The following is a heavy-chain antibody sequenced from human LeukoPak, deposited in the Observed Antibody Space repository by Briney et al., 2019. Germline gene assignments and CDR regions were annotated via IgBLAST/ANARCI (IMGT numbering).Heavy chain of an antibody. CDR3: ARDRGSGDWSPFDF. J-gene: IGHJ4*02. V-gene: IGHV1-2*02. CDR1: GYTFTGYC. D-gene: IGHD2-21*02. CDR2: INPNSGGT. Sequence: ASVKVCCKASGYTFTGYCMHWVRQAPGQGLEWMGWINPNSGGTNYAQKFQGRVTMTRDTSISTAYMELSRLRSDDTAVYCCARDRGSGDWSPFDFWGQGTLVTVPS.